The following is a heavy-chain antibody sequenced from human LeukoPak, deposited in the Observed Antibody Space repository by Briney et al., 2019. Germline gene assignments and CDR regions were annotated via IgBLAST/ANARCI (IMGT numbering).Heavy chain of an antibody. CDR3: ARDSEVIAEGYYYYYYMDV. J-gene: IGHJ6*03. CDR1: GYTFTSYG. CDR2: ISAYNGNT. D-gene: IGHD2-21*01. Sequence: ASVKVSCKASGYTFTSYGISWVRQAPEQGLEWMGWISAYNGNTNYAQKLQGRVTMTTDTSTSTAYMELRSLRSDDTAVYYCARDSEVIAEGYYYYYYMDVWGKGTTVTISS. V-gene: IGHV1-18*01.